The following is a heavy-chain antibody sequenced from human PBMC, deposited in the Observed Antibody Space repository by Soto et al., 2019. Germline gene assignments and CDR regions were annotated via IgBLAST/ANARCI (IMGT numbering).Heavy chain of an antibody. CDR1: GYTFTSYG. CDR3: ARVANSYYYCSGSKAGYYVDY. Sequence: QVQLVQSGAEVKKPGASVKVSCKPSGYTFTSYGISWVRQAPGQGLEGMGWISAYNGNTNYAQKLQGRGTMTTDTSTSTVYMELRSLRSDDTAVYYCARVANSYYYCSGSKAGYYVDYWGQGTLVTVSS. CDR2: ISAYNGNT. V-gene: IGHV1-18*01. J-gene: IGHJ4*02. D-gene: IGHD3-10*01.